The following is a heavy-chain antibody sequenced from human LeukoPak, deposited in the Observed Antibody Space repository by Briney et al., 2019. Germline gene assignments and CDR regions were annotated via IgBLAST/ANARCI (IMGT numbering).Heavy chain of an antibody. CDR1: GYTFTGYY. J-gene: IGHJ6*02. D-gene: IGHD6-25*01. CDR2: INPNSGGT. Sequence: ASVKVSCKASGYTFTGYYMHWVRQAPGQGLEWMGWINPNSGGTSYAQKFQGRVTMTRDTSIDTAYMDLSRLKSDDTAVYYCARCRLCYFGMDLWGQGTTVTVSS. V-gene: IGHV1-2*02. CDR3: ARCRLCYFGMDL.